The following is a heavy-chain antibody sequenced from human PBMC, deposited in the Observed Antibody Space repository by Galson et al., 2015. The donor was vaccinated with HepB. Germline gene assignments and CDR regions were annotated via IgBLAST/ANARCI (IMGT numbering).Heavy chain of an antibody. Sequence: SLRLSCAASGFTFSSYAMHWVRQAPGKGLEYVSAISSNGGSTYYANSVKGRFTISRDNSKNTLYLQMGSLRAEDMAVYYCARVGGSGSYHPSDYWGQGTLVTVSS. CDR2: ISSNGGST. CDR3: ARVGGSGSYHPSDY. D-gene: IGHD3-10*01. J-gene: IGHJ4*02. V-gene: IGHV3-64*01. CDR1: GFTFSSYA.